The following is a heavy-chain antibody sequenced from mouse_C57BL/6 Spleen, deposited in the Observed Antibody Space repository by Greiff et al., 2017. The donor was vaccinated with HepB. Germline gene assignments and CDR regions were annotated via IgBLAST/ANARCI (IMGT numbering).Heavy chain of an antibody. CDR3: ARSGGSSSWFAY. V-gene: IGHV1-69*01. D-gene: IGHD1-1*01. CDR2: IDPSDSYT. Sequence: VQLQQPGAELVMPGASVKLSCKASGYTFTSYWMHWVKQRPGQGLEWIGEIDPSDSYTNYNQKFKGKSTLTVDKSSSTAYMQLSSLTSEDSAVYSCARSGGSSSWFAYWGQGTLVTVSA. CDR1: GYTFTSYW. J-gene: IGHJ3*01.